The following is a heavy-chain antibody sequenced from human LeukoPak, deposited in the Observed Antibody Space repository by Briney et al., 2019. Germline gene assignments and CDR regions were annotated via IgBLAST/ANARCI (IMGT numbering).Heavy chain of an antibody. CDR2: VWYDGRTR. V-gene: IGHV3-33*03. CDR1: GYTFSRHG. J-gene: IGHJ5*02. Sequence: PGGSLRLSCAASGYTFSRHGIHWVRQAPGKGLEWVAVVWYDGRTRDYVDSVKGRFTISKDNSNNMVFLQMARLRAEDTAVYYCAILWGGIGYSGGSLNLWGQGTLVTVSS. D-gene: IGHD4-23*01. CDR3: AILWGGIGYSGGSLNL.